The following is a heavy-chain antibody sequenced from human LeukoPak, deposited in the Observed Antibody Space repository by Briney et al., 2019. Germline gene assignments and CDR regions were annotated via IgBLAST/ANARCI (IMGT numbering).Heavy chain of an antibody. CDR3: ARALRSFDWFDP. CDR2: IYYSGST. J-gene: IGHJ5*02. D-gene: IGHD3-9*01. V-gene: IGHV4-31*03. Sequence: SQTLSLTCTVSGGSISSGDYYWRWVRQHPGKGLEWIGYIYYSGSTYYNPSLKSRVTISVDTSKNQFSLKLSSVTAADTAVYYCARALRSFDWFDPWGQGTLVTVSS. CDR1: GGSISSGDYY.